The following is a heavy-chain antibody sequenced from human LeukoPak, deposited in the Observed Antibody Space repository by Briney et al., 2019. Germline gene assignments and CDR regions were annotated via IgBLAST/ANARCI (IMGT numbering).Heavy chain of an antibody. CDR1: GGSISSYY. CDR2: ISYSGNT. CDR3: ARNLRGVTAFDI. J-gene: IGHJ3*02. Sequence: SETLSLTCTVSGGSISSYYWSWIRQPPGKGLEWIGSISYSGNTHYNSSLKSRVTISVDTSKNQFSLKLSSVTAADTAVYYCARNLRGVTAFDIWGQGTMVTVSS. V-gene: IGHV4-59*01. D-gene: IGHD3-10*01.